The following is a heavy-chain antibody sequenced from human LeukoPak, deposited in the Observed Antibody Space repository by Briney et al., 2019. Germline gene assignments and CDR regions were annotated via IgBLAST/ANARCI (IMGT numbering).Heavy chain of an antibody. CDR3: AKDRRAAAGTSFDH. CDR1: GFTFTSYA. J-gene: IGHJ4*02. Sequence: SGGSLRLSCAASGFTFTSYAMSWVRQAPGKGLEWVSAVGDSGSDTYYADSVKGRFTISRDNSKNTLYLQMNSLRAEDTAVYYCAKDRRAAAGTSFDHWGQGTLVTVSS. CDR2: VGDSGSDT. V-gene: IGHV3-23*01. D-gene: IGHD6-13*01.